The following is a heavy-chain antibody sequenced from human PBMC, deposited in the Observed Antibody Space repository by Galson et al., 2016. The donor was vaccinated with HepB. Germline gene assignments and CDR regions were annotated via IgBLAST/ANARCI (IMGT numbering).Heavy chain of an antibody. V-gene: IGHV3-53*01. CDR3: ARLYFGSGGAVDY. D-gene: IGHD3-10*01. CDR1: GFTVGNNY. J-gene: IGHJ2*01. CDR2: IYSGGST. Sequence: SLRLSCAVSGFTVGNNYMSWVRQAPGKGLEWVSLIYSGGSTYYADSVKGRFTISRDNSKNTLYLQMNSLRAEDTAVYYCARLYFGSGGAVDYWGRGTQVSVSS.